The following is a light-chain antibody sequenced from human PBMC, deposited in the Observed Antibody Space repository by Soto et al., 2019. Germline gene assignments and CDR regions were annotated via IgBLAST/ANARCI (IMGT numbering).Light chain of an antibody. CDR3: QQTSSFPLT. V-gene: IGKV1-12*01. CDR1: QGITSW. CDR2: AAS. J-gene: IGKJ4*01. Sequence: DIQMTQSPSSVSASVGYRFTITCRARQGITSWLAWYQQKPGRAPKLLIYAASSLQSGVPSRFSGSGSGRDFTLTISSLQPEDFATYFCQQTSSFPLTFGGGTKVEIK.